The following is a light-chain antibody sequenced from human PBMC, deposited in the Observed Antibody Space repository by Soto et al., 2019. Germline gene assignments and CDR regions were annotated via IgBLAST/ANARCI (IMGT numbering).Light chain of an antibody. V-gene: IGLV2-14*03. CDR3: SSYTSSSTLVV. Sequence: QSVLTQPASVSGSPGQSITISCTGTSSDVGAYNYVSWYQQHPGKAPKLMIYDVSHRPSGVSNRFSGSKSGNPASLTISGLQAEDEADYYCSSYTSSSTLVVFGGGTKVTVL. CDR1: SSDVGAYNY. CDR2: DVS. J-gene: IGLJ2*01.